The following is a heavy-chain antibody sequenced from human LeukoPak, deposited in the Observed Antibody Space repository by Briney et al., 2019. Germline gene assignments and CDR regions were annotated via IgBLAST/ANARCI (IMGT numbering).Heavy chain of an antibody. J-gene: IGHJ3*02. CDR1: VYTFTSYG. V-gene: IGHV1-18*01. CDR2: ISAYNGNT. D-gene: IGHD1-26*01. Sequence: ASVTVSCKASVYTFTSYGISWVRQAPGQGLEWMGWISAYNGNTNYAQKLQGRVTMTTDTSTSTAYMELRSLRSDDTAVYYCARVGAKGDAFDIWGQGTMVTVSS. CDR3: ARVGAKGDAFDI.